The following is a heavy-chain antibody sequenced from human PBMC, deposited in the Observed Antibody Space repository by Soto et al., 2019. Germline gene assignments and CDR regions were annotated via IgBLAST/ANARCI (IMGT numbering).Heavy chain of an antibody. CDR1: GFTFNISA. Sequence: PGGSLRLSCAASGFTFNISAMTWVRQAPGKGLEWVSTTGFTGLTTYYADSVKGRFTVSRDNSKNTLDLQMSSLRAETAVYYCAAVHGTSRSFEYWGQGTLVTVSS. V-gene: IGHV3-23*01. CDR2: TGFTGLTT. J-gene: IGHJ4*02. D-gene: IGHD6-19*01. CDR3: AAVHGTSRSFEY.